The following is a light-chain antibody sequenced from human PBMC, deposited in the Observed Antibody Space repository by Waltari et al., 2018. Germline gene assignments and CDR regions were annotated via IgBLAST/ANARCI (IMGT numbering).Light chain of an antibody. V-gene: IGKV3-11*01. CDR1: QSVDMD. Sequence: SCRASQSVDMDLAWYQQRPGQAPRLLIYDTSNRATDIPARFSGSGSETDFSLTISSLEPEDCAVYYCQQRRNWPLTFGGGTKVEIK. CDR2: DTS. J-gene: IGKJ4*01. CDR3: QQRRNWPLT.